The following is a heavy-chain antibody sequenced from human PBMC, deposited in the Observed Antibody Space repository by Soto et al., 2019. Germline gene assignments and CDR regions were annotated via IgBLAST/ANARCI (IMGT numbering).Heavy chain of an antibody. CDR3: ALRLSYYDIFPGQFDF. CDR2: IYWDDDK. D-gene: IGHD3-9*01. Sequence: SGPTLVNPTQPLTLTYTFSGFSLSTSAVGVGWIRQPPGKALEWLALIYWDDDKRYSPSLKSRLTITKDTSKNQLVLTMTNMVHLDTATYYCALRLSYYDIFPGQFDFWGQGTSVLVSS. J-gene: IGHJ1*01. V-gene: IGHV2-5*02. CDR1: GFSLSTSAVG.